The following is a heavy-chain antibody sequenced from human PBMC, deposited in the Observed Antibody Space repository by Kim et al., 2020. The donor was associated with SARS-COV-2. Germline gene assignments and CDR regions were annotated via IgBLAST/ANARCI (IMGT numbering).Heavy chain of an antibody. Sequence: SETLSLTCTVSGGSISSSSYYWGWIRQPPGKGLEWIGSIYYSGSTYYNPSLKSRVTISVDTSKNKFSLKLSSVTAADTAVYYCARDEIRITIFGVVPMDWFDPWGQGTLVTVSS. J-gene: IGHJ5*02. V-gene: IGHV4-39*07. CDR2: IYYSGST. CDR3: ARDEIRITIFGVVPMDWFDP. D-gene: IGHD3-3*01. CDR1: GGSISSSSYY.